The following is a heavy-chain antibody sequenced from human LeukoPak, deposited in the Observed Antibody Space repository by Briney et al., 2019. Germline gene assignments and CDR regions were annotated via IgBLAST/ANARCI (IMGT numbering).Heavy chain of an antibody. CDR3: AGVTVATGGY. D-gene: IGHD5-12*01. V-gene: IGHV4-34*01. J-gene: IGHJ4*02. CDR2: INDSGTT. Sequence: SETLSLTCGVYGASFSGYYWTWIRQPPGKGLEWIGEINDSGTTNYTPSLKSRVTISVDTSKNQFSLKLSSVTAADTAVYYCAGVTVATGGYWGQGTLVTVSS. CDR1: GASFSGYY.